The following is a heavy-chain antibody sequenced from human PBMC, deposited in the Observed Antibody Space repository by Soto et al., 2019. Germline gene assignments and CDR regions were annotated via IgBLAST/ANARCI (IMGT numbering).Heavy chain of an antibody. J-gene: IGHJ6*02. D-gene: IGHD1-1*01. Sequence: EVQLLESGGGLVQPGGSLRLSCAASGFTFSTYAMNWVRQAPGNGLEWVSAISGSGGSIHYADAVKGRFTISRDNSTNTLDLQMNSRRDEDTAVYHCVKGYWKGDVWGQGTTVTVSS. CDR2: ISGSGGSI. CDR1: GFTFSTYA. V-gene: IGHV3-23*01. CDR3: VKGYWKGDV.